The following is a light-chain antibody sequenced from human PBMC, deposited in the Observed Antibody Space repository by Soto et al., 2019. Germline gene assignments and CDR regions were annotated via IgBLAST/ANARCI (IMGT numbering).Light chain of an antibody. V-gene: IGKV1-39*01. CDR1: QSISSY. Sequence: DIQMTQSPSSLSASVGDRVTITCRASQSISSYLNWYQQKPGKAPKLLIYTASSLQSGVPSRFSGSGSGTDFTLTIRSLQPEDFATYYCQQSYSTPGTFGQGTKV. CDR3: QQSYSTPGT. CDR2: TAS. J-gene: IGKJ1*01.